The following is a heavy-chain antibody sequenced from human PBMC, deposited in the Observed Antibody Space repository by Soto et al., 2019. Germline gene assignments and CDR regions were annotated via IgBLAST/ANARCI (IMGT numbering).Heavy chain of an antibody. J-gene: IGHJ4*02. Sequence: ASVKVSCKASGYTFTSYYMHWVRQAPGQGLEWMGIINPSGGSTSYAQKFQGRVTMTRDTSTSTVYMELSSLRSEDTAVYYCARAAYYDYVWGSYRTHTLGYWGQGTLVTVSS. CDR3: ARAAYYDYVWGSYRTHTLGY. V-gene: IGHV1-46*01. D-gene: IGHD3-16*02. CDR1: GYTFTSYY. CDR2: INPSGGST.